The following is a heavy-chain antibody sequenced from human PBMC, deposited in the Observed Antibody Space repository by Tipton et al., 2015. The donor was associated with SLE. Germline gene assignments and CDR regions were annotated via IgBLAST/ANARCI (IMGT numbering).Heavy chain of an antibody. D-gene: IGHD4-17*01. J-gene: IGHJ3*02. Sequence: TLSLTCTVSGGSISSYYWSWIRQPPGKGLEWIGYIYYSGSTNYNPSLKSRVTISVDTSKNQFSLKLSSVTAADTAVYYCARGGTTVTPAFDIWGQGAMVTASS. V-gene: IGHV4-59*01. CDR3: ARGGTTVTPAFDI. CDR1: GGSISSYY. CDR2: IYYSGST.